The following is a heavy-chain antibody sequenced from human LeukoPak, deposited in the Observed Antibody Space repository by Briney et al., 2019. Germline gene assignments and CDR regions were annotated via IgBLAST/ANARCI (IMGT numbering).Heavy chain of an antibody. V-gene: IGHV3-43*02. CDR3: AKESGKFDY. J-gene: IGHJ4*02. CDR1: RLNFDDSA. Sequence: GGSLRLSCVASRLNFDDSAMHWVRQAPGKGLGWGSLISADGGSTFSADSVKGRFSISRDNSKNSLYLQMYSLRSEDTAMYYCAKESGKFDYWGQGTLVAVSS. CDR2: ISADGGST.